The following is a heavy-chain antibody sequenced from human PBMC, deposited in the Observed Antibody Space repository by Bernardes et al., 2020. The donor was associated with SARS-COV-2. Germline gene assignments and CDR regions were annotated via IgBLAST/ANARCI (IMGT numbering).Heavy chain of an antibody. D-gene: IGHD3-10*01. CDR1: NDSIPNYY. V-gene: IGHV4-59*01. Sequence: SETLSLTCTVSNDSIPNYYWSWIRQPPGKVLEWIAYMYHTWSTHYNPSLKIRVTTSVETSKNQFSLKLSSLTAADTAVYYCARVFLRGVNPWFDTWGQGILVTVSS. J-gene: IGHJ5*02. CDR3: ARVFLRGVNPWFDT. CDR2: MYHTWST.